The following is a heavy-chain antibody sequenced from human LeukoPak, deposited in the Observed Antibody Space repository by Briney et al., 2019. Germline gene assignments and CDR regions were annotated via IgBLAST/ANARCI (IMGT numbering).Heavy chain of an antibody. Sequence: SETLSLTCTVSGGSISNYYWTWIRQPAGEGLEWIGRIYTSGSTNYNPSLKSRVTMSLDTSKNQFSLKLSSVTAADTAVYYCAREAGVRGARGSDFWGQGTLVTVSS. CDR3: AREAGVRGARGSDF. CDR2: IYTSGST. D-gene: IGHD3-10*01. J-gene: IGHJ4*02. CDR1: GGSISNYY. V-gene: IGHV4-4*07.